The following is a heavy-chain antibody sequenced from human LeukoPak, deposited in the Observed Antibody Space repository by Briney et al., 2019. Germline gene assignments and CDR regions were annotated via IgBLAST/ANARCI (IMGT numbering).Heavy chain of an antibody. CDR1: GFTFSILD. Sequence: GGSLRLSCAASGFTFSILDMSWVRQAPGKGLEWVSAISGNGGRTYYADSVKGRFTISRDNSKNTLYLQMNSLRAEDTAVYYCARGAWGFDYWGQGTLVTVSS. D-gene: IGHD3-16*01. CDR3: ARGAWGFDY. CDR2: ISGNGGRT. J-gene: IGHJ4*02. V-gene: IGHV3-23*01.